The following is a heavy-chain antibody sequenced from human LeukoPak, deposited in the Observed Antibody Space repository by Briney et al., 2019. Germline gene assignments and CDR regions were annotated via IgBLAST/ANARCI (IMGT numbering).Heavy chain of an antibody. CDR2: IYYGGST. CDR1: GGSISSSSYY. V-gene: IGHV4-39*01. Sequence: PSETLSLTCTVSGGSISSSSYYWGWIRQPPGKGLEWIGSIYYGGSTYYNPSLKSRVTISVDTSKNQFSLKLSSVTAADTAVYYCAIRVEMATIIFDYWGQGTLVTVSS. J-gene: IGHJ4*02. D-gene: IGHD5-24*01. CDR3: AIRVEMATIIFDY.